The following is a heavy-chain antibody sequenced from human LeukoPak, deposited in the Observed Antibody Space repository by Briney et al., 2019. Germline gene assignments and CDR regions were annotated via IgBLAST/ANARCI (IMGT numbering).Heavy chain of an antibody. CDR2: ISSSSSTI. CDR1: GFTFSSYS. Sequence: GGSLRLSCAASGFTFSSYSMNWVRQAPGKGLEWVSYISSSSSTIYYADSVKGRFTISRDNSKSTLCLQMNSLRAEDTAVYYCAKQLGYCSDGSCYFPYWGQGTLVTVSS. CDR3: AKQLGYCSDGSCYFPY. D-gene: IGHD2-15*01. V-gene: IGHV3-48*01. J-gene: IGHJ4*02.